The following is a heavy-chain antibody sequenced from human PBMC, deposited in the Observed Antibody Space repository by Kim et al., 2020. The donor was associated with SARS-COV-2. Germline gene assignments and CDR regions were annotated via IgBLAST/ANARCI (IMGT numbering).Heavy chain of an antibody. V-gene: IGHV3-15*01. D-gene: IGHD3-3*01. CDR3: TTGGSITIFGVVIILHAFDI. Sequence: GGSLRLSCAASGFTFSNAWMSWVRQAPGKGLEWVGRIKSKTDGGTTDYAAPVKGRFTISRDDSKNTLYLQMSSLKTEDTAVYYCTTGGSITIFGVVIILHAFDIWGQGTMVTVSS. CDR2: IKSKTDGGTT. J-gene: IGHJ3*02. CDR1: GFTFSNAW.